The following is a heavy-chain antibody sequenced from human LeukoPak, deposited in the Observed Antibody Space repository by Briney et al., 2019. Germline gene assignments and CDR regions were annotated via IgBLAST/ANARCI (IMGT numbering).Heavy chain of an antibody. CDR3: ARVDSINWYDSRGYFDY. Sequence: PSETLSLTCTVSGYSISSGYYWGWIRQPPGKGLEWIGSIYHSGSTNYNPSLKSRVTLSVDTSKNQFSLNLSSVTAADTAVYYCARVDSINWYDSRGYFDYWGQGTLVTVSS. D-gene: IGHD6-13*01. J-gene: IGHJ4*02. CDR1: GYSISSGYY. CDR2: IYHSGST. V-gene: IGHV4-38-2*02.